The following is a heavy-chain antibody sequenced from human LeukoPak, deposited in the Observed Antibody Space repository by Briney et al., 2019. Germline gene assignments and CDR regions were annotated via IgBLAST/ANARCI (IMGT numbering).Heavy chain of an antibody. CDR3: ARDGSSYDFWSGYYPEAYYFDY. CDR2: ISSTGGTI. V-gene: IGHV3-48*04. D-gene: IGHD3-3*01. J-gene: IGHJ4*02. Sequence: GGSLRLSCAASGFTFSSNSMNWVRQAPGKGLEWVSYISSTGGTIYYADSMKGRFTISRDNAKNSLYLQMNSLRAEDTAVYYCARDGSSYDFWSGYYPEAYYFDYWGQGTLVTVSS. CDR1: GFTFSSNS.